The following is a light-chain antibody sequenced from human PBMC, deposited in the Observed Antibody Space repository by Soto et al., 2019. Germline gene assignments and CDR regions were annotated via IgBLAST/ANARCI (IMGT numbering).Light chain of an antibody. V-gene: IGLV1-51*02. J-gene: IGLJ3*02. CDR3: GTWDSSLSARSGV. Sequence: QSVLTQPPSVSAAPGQKVTISCSGSSSNIGNNYVSWYQQLPGTAPKLLIYENNKRPSGIPDRFSGSKSGTSATLGITGLQTGDEADYYCGTWDSSLSARSGVFGGGTKLTVL. CDR2: ENN. CDR1: SSNIGNNY.